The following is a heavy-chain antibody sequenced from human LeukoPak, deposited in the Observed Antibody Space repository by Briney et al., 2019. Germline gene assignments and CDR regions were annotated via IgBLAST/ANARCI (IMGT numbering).Heavy chain of an antibody. CDR3: AKDFVPRYDILTGLVDY. CDR2: ISWNSGTI. Sequence: PGGSLRLSCAASGFTFDDYAMQWVRQAPGKGLEWVSGISWNSGTIGSADSVKGRFTISRDNAKNSLYLQMSSLRAEDTALYYCAKDFVPRYDILTGLVDYWGQGTLVTVSS. J-gene: IGHJ4*02. D-gene: IGHD3-9*01. CDR1: GFTFDDYA. V-gene: IGHV3-9*01.